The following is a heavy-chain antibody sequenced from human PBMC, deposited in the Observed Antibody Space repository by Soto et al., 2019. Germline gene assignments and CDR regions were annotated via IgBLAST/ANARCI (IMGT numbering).Heavy chain of an antibody. CDR2: ISARGGRS. Sequence: EVQLLESGGGLVQRGGSLRLSCAASGFSFNSHAMVWIRQAPGKGLEWVSVISARGGRSYFADSVKGRFTNSRDNSKNVLSLEMNSLSAVDTAIYFCAKGSIEYSASVNNWGQGTLVLVSS. D-gene: IGHD5-12*01. CDR3: AKGSIEYSASVNN. V-gene: IGHV3-23*01. J-gene: IGHJ4*02. CDR1: GFSFNSHA.